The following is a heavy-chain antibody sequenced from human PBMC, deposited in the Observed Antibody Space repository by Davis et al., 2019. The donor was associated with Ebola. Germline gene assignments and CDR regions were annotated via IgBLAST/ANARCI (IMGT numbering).Heavy chain of an antibody. CDR2: ISGSGGST. V-gene: IGHV3-23*01. D-gene: IGHD3-3*01. CDR3: ARVTWKSGYYDY. Sequence: GESLKISCAASGFTFSSYAMSWVRQAPGKGLEWVSAISGSGGSTYYADSVKGRFTISRDNSKNTLYLQMNSLRAGDTAVYYCARVTWKSGYYDYWGQGTLVTVSS. J-gene: IGHJ4*02. CDR1: GFTFSSYA.